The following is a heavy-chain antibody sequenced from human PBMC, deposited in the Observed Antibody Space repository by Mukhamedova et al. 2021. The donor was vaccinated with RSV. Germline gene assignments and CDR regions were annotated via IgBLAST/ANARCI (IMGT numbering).Heavy chain of an antibody. D-gene: IGHD3-3*01. J-gene: IGHJ4*02. Sequence: VKGRFTISRDDSKNTLYLQMNSLKTEDTAVYYCTTAPLRFLAWSSDYWGQGTLVTVSS. V-gene: IGHV3-15*01. CDR3: TTAPLRFLAWSSDY.